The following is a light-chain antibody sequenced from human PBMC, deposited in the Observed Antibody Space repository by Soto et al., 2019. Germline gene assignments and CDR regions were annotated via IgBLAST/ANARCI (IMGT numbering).Light chain of an antibody. Sequence: QSALTQPASVSGSPGQSITISCTGTSSDVGGYNHVSWYQMHPGKAPKLMIYEVTSRPSGVSYRFSGSKSGNTASLTISGLQAEDEADYYCSSYAGSSSYVFGPGTKVTVL. CDR1: SSDVGGYNH. CDR3: SSYAGSSSYV. V-gene: IGLV2-14*01. CDR2: EVT. J-gene: IGLJ1*01.